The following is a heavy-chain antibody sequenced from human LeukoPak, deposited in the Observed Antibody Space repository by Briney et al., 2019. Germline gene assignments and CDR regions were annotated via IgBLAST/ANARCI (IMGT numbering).Heavy chain of an antibody. CDR1: GYTLTSYY. Sequence: ASVKVSCKAPGYTLTSYYMHWVRQAPGQGLEWMGGIIPIFGTANYAQKFQGRVTITADESTSTAYMELSSLRSEDTAVYYCAREYSSSFRYFDYWGQGTLVTVSS. CDR2: IIPIFGTA. J-gene: IGHJ4*02. V-gene: IGHV1-69*13. D-gene: IGHD6-6*01. CDR3: AREYSSSFRYFDY.